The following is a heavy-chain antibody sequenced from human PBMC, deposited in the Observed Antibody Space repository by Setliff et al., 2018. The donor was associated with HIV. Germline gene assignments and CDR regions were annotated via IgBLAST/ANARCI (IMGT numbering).Heavy chain of an antibody. J-gene: IGHJ4*02. D-gene: IGHD1-26*01. V-gene: IGHV3-53*04. Sequence: GGSLRLSCTVSGFTVSSNYMTWVRQAPGKGLEWVALMYDGGSTYYADSVKGRFTINTAYMELSSLRYDDTAIYYCARSPDPYSGTTDYWGQGTLVTVSS. CDR1: GFTVSSNY. CDR2: MYDGGST. CDR3: ARSPDPYSGTTDY.